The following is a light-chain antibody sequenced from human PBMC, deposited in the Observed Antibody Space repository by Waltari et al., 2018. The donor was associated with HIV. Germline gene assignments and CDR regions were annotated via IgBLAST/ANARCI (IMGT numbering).Light chain of an antibody. Sequence: EIVMTRSPATLSVSPGERATLSCRASQSVSSNVAWYQQKPGQAPRLLIYGASTRATGVPARFSGSGSGTEFTLIISSLQSEDFAVYYCQQYTNRPPRTFGQGTKVEVK. CDR1: QSVSSN. CDR3: QQYTNRPPRT. CDR2: GAS. J-gene: IGKJ1*01. V-gene: IGKV3-15*01.